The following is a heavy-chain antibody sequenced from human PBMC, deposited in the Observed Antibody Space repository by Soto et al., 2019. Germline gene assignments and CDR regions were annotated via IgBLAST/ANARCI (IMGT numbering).Heavy chain of an antibody. J-gene: IGHJ4*02. CDR1: GFTFSSAW. CDR3: MTLRGESSIFGVVTRFDY. D-gene: IGHD3-3*01. Sequence: EVQLVESGGGLVKPGGSLRLSCAASGFTFSSAWMNWVRQAPGQGLEWVGRIKTETDGGTTDYAAPVKGRFTISRDDSKNTLYLEMGSLKTEDTAVYYCMTLRGESSIFGVVTRFDYWSQGTLGTVSS. V-gene: IGHV3-15*07. CDR2: IKTETDGGTT.